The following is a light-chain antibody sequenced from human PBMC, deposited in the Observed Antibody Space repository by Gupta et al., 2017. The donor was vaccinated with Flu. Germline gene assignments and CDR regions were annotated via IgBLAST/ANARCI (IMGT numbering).Light chain of an antibody. CDR3: QQYGSSPPIT. CDR1: QSASSSY. V-gene: IGKV3-20*01. CDR2: GAS. Sequence: EIVLTQSPGTLSLSPGERATLSCRASQSASSSYLAWYQQKPGQAPRLLIYGASSRATGIPDRFSGSGSGTDFTLTISRLEPEDFAVYYCQQYGSSPPITFGHGTKVDIK. J-gene: IGKJ3*01.